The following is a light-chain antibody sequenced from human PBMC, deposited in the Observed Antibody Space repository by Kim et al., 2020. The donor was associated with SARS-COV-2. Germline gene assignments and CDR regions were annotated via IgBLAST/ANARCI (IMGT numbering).Light chain of an antibody. CDR3: QVWDGSSNHVV. CDR2: YDS. CDR1: DSGSKS. Sequence: PGTTARINWGGNDSGSKSVHWSQQKPGQAPVLVIYYDSDRPAGIPERFSGSNSGNTATLTLSRLEAGDEADYYCQVWDGSSNHVVFGGGTQLTVL. J-gene: IGLJ3*02. V-gene: IGLV3-21*04.